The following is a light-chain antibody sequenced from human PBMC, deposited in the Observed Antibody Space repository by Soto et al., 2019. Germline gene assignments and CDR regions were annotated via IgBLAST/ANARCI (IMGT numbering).Light chain of an antibody. CDR1: QSVSSN. CDR2: GSS. J-gene: IGKJ5*01. V-gene: IGKV3D-15*01. CDR3: QQYNNWPPIT. Sequence: EVVLTQSPGTLSFSPGGRSTRSCRASQSVSSNLAWYQQKPGQALRLLIYGSSTRATGIPARFSGSGSGTEFTLTISSLQSEDFAVYYCQQYNNWPPITFGQGTRLEIK.